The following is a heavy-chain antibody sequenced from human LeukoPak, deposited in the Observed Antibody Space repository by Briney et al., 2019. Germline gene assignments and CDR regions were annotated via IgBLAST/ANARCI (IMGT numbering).Heavy chain of an antibody. Sequence: SETLSLTCTVSDGSISSSSDSWGWIRQPPGKGVEWIGSIVYSGTTYYNPSLKSRVTISVDASKNQFSLRLNSVTAADTAVYYCARDSPEGTYAFDNWGQGTLVTVSS. V-gene: IGHV4-39*07. J-gene: IGHJ4*02. D-gene: IGHD3-16*01. CDR1: DGSISSSSDS. CDR2: IVYSGTT. CDR3: ARDSPEGTYAFDN.